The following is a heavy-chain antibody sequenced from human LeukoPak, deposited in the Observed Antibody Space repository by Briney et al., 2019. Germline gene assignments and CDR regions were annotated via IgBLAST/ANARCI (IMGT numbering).Heavy chain of an antibody. CDR3: ARTPYSSGWYAAFDI. D-gene: IGHD6-19*01. V-gene: IGHV5-51*01. J-gene: IGHJ3*02. Sequence: GESLKISCKGSGYSFTSYWIVWVRQMPGKGLEWMGIIYPGDSDTGYSPSFQGQVTISADKSTSTAYLQWSSLKASDTAMYYCARTPYSSGWYAAFDIWGQGTMVTVSS. CDR1: GYSFTSYW. CDR2: IYPGDSDT.